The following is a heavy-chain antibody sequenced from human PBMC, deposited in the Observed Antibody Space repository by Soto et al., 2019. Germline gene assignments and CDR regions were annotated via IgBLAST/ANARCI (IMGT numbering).Heavy chain of an antibody. J-gene: IGHJ4*02. D-gene: IGHD6-6*01. CDR2: IYHSGST. CDR1: GGSISSGGYS. Sequence: QLQLQESGSGLVKPSQTLSLTCAVSGGSISSGGYSWSWIRQPPGKGLEWIGYIYHSGSTYYNPSRQSRVTISVDRSRHPFALKLSSVTAADTAVYYCARGDGYSRSSFDYWGQGTLVTVSS. CDR3: ARGDGYSRSSFDY. V-gene: IGHV4-30-2*01.